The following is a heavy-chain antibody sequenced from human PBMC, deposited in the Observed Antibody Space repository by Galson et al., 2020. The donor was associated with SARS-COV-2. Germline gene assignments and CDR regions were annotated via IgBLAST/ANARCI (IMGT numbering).Heavy chain of an antibody. CDR3: AREVLVGANPGLDY. CDR2: IWYDGSNK. J-gene: IGHJ4*02. CDR1: GFTFSSYG. V-gene: IGHV3-33*01. D-gene: IGHD1-26*01. Sequence: GGSLRLSCAASGFTFSSYGMHWVRQAPGKGLEWVAVIWYDGSNKYYADSVKGRFTISRDNSKNTLYLQMNSLRAEDTAVYYCAREVLVGANPGLDYWGQGTLVTVSS.